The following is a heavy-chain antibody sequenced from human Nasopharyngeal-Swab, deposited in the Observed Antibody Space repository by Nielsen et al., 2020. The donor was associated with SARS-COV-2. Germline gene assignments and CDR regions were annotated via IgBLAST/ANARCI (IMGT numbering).Heavy chain of an antibody. Sequence: WVRQAPGQGLEWMGWISAYNGNTNYAQKLQGRVTMTTDTSTSTAYMELRSLRSDDTAVYYCAGCSSTSCPPKYYYMDVWGKGTTVTVSS. V-gene: IGHV1-18*01. D-gene: IGHD2-2*01. J-gene: IGHJ6*03. CDR2: ISAYNGNT. CDR3: AGCSSTSCPPKYYYMDV.